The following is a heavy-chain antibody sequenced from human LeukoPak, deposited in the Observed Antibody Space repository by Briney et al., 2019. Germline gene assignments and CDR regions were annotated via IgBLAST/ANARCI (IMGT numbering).Heavy chain of an antibody. Sequence: SETLSLTCTVSGGSISSYYWSRIRQPAGKGLEWIGRIYTSGSTNYNPSLKSRVTMSVDTSKNQFSLKLSSVTAADTAVYYCARDRITMVRGVIAEECFDPWGQGTLVTVSS. CDR1: GGSISSYY. J-gene: IGHJ5*02. D-gene: IGHD3-10*01. V-gene: IGHV4-4*07. CDR2: IYTSGST. CDR3: ARDRITMVRGVIAEECFDP.